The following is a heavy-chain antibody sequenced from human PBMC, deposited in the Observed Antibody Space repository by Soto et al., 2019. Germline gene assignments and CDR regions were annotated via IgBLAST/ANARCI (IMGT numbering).Heavy chain of an antibody. V-gene: IGHV1-18*01. Sequence: QVQLVQSGAEVKKPGASVKVSCKASGYTFTSYGISWVRQAPGQGLEWMGWISAYNGNTNYAQQLKGRVTISTETSPSTAYMELRSLRSDDAAVYYCARESSSSCHDYWGQGTLVTVSS. CDR2: ISAYNGNT. CDR3: ARESSSSCHDY. J-gene: IGHJ4*02. D-gene: IGHD6-13*01. CDR1: GYTFTSYG.